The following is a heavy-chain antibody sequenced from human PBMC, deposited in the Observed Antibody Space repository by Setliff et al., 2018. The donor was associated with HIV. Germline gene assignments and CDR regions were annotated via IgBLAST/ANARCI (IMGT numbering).Heavy chain of an antibody. CDR2: INPGGGST. CDR1: GYTFTDYF. Sequence: ASVKVSCKSSGYTFTDYFIHWVRQAPGQGLEWMGIINPGGGSTTYAQKFQGRVTMTRDTSTSTVYMELSSLRSEDTGVYYCARGPGGGGNWFDPWGQGTLVTVSS. V-gene: IGHV1-46*01. D-gene: IGHD3-16*01. CDR3: ARGPGGGGNWFDP. J-gene: IGHJ5*02.